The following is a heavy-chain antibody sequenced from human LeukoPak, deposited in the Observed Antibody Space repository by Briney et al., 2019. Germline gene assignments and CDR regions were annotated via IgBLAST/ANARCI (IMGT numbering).Heavy chain of an antibody. CDR2: ISSTGTT. Sequence: SETLSLTCTVSGDSISGKYWSWIRRPAGRGLEWLGRISSTGTTDYSPSLKGRATMSLDTSKNQFSLSLTSVTAADTAVYYCARHGERWLLYQPFDYWGQGTLVTVSS. J-gene: IGHJ4*02. V-gene: IGHV4-4*07. D-gene: IGHD5-24*01. CDR1: GDSISGKY. CDR3: ARHGERWLLYQPFDY.